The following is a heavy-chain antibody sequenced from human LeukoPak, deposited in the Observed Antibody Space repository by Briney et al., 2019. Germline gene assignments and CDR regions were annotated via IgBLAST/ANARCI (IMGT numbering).Heavy chain of an antibody. D-gene: IGHD3-22*01. Sequence: SETLSLTCTVSGDSISSYYLNWIRQPPGKGLEWIGYIYYSGNTNYNPSLKSRVTVSVDTSKNHFSLRLSSVTAADTAVYYCARGANYYDSSGYYSYYLDYWGQGTLVTVCS. J-gene: IGHJ4*02. CDR1: GDSISSYY. CDR2: IYYSGNT. CDR3: ARGANYYDSSGYYSYYLDY. V-gene: IGHV4-59*01.